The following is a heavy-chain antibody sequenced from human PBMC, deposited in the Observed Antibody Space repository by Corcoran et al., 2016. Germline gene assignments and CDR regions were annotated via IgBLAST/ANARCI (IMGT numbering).Heavy chain of an antibody. J-gene: IGHJ6*02. V-gene: IGHV1-69*01. CDR2: IIPIFGTA. Sequence: QVQLVQSGAEVKKSGSSVKVSCKASGGTFSSYAISWVRQAPGQGLEWMGGIIPIFGTANYAQKFQGRVTITAEDSTSTAHMELSSLRSEDTAVYYCARGLGFLPGRIMDVGGQGTTVTVSS. CDR1: GGTFSSYA. D-gene: IGHD3-3*01. CDR3: ARGLGFLPGRIMDV.